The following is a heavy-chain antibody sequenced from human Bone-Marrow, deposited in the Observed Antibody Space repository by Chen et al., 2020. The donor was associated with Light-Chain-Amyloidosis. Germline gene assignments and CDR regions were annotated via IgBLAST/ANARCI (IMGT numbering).Heavy chain of an antibody. Sequence: EVQLVESGGGVVQPGGSLRLSCAASGFTFDDNAMHWVRQAPGRGLEWVSLISGDASKTYYADSVKGRFTISRDNSKNSLYLQMNSLRTEDTAFYYCAKGSGYGDRWGQETLVTVSS. CDR2: ISGDASKT. CDR3: AKGSGYGDR. CDR1: GFTFDDNA. D-gene: IGHD5-12*01. J-gene: IGHJ5*02. V-gene: IGHV3-43*02.